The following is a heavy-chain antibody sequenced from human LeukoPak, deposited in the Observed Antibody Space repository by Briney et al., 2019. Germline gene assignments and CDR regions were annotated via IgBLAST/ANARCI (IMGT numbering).Heavy chain of an antibody. CDR2: ISASGGST. CDR1: GFTFSSYA. D-gene: IGHD6-13*01. J-gene: IGHJ4*02. Sequence: GGSLRLSCAASGFTFSSYAMSWVRQAPGKGLEWVAAISASGGSTYYADSVKGRFTISRDNSKNTLYLQMNSLRAEDTAVYYCARGGIVAAGPVPFDYWGQGTLVTVSS. V-gene: IGHV3-23*01. CDR3: ARGGIVAAGPVPFDY.